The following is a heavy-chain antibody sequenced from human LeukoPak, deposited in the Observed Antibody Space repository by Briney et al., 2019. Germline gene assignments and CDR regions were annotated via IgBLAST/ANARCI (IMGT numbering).Heavy chain of an antibody. CDR2: ISAYNGNT. J-gene: IGHJ3*02. CDR1: GYTFTSYG. D-gene: IGHD3-10*01. CDR3: ARTRWFGELFGAFDI. V-gene: IGHV1-18*01. Sequence: ASVKVSCKASGYTFTSYGISWVRQAPGQGLEWMGWISAYNGNTNYAQKLQGRVTMTTDTSTSTAYMELRSLRSDDTAVYYCARTRWFGELFGAFDIWGQGTMVTVSS.